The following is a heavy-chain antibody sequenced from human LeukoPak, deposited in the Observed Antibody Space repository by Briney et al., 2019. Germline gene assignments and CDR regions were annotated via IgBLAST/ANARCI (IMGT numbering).Heavy chain of an antibody. CDR1: GFTFSSYN. J-gene: IGHJ3*02. V-gene: IGHV3-23*01. CDR2: ISGSGGST. Sequence: PGGSLRLSCAASGFTFSSYNMNWVRQAPGKGLEWVSAISGSGGSTYYADSVKGRFTISRDNSKNTLYLQMNSLRAEDTAVYYCAKWDHSTSDAFDTWGQGTMVTVSS. D-gene: IGHD2/OR15-2a*01. CDR3: AKWDHSTSDAFDT.